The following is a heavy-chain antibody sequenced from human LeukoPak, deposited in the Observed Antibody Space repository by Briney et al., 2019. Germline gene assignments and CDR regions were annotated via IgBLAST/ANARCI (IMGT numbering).Heavy chain of an antibody. CDR1: GFTFDDYA. V-gene: IGHV3-9*03. CDR2: ISWNSGSI. Sequence: PGGSLRLSCAASGFTFDDYAMHWVRQAPGKGLEWVSGISWNSGSIGYADSVKGRFTISRDNAKNSLYLQMNCLRAEDMALYYCAKEGDSSGWSSLFDYWGQGTLVTVSS. J-gene: IGHJ4*02. CDR3: AKEGDSSGWSSLFDY. D-gene: IGHD6-19*01.